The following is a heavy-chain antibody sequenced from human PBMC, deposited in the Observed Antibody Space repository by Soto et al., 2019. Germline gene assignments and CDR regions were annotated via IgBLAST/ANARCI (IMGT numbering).Heavy chain of an antibody. J-gene: IGHJ6*03. CDR1: GGSFSGYY. V-gene: IGHV4-34*01. Sequence: SETLSLTCAVYGGSFSGYYWSWIRQPPWKGLEWIGEINHSGSTNYNPSLKSRVTISVDTSKNQFSLKLSSVTAADTAVYYCARGPDYGSGSYGYYYMDVWGKGTTVTVS. CDR3: ARGPDYGSGSYGYYYMDV. CDR2: INHSGST. D-gene: IGHD3-10*01.